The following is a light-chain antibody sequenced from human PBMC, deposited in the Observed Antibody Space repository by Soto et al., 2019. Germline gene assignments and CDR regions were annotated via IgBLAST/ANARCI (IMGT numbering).Light chain of an antibody. J-gene: IGKJ4*01. CDR2: DIS. V-gene: IGKV3D-15*01. Sequence: EIVMTQSPATLSVSPGERVTLSCRASQSVSYNLAWYQQKPGQAPSLLIYDISARATGIPTRFSGSGSGTEFTLTISSLQSEDFAVYYCQQYNDWPLTFGGGTKVDIK. CDR1: QSVSYN. CDR3: QQYNDWPLT.